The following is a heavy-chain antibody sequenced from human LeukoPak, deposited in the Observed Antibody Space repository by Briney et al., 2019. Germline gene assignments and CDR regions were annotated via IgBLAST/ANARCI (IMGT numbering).Heavy chain of an antibody. CDR3: ATATVTTVTAFDI. CDR2: FDPEDGET. V-gene: IGHV1-24*01. D-gene: IGHD4-11*01. Sequence: ASVKVSCKASGYTFTSYGISWVRQAPGKGLEWMGGFDPEDGETIYAQKFQGRVTMTEDTSTDTAYMELSSLRSEDTAVYYCATATVTTVTAFDIWGQGTMVTVSS. J-gene: IGHJ3*02. CDR1: GYTFTSYG.